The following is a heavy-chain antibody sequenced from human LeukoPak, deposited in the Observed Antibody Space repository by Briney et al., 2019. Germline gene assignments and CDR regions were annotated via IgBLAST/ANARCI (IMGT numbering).Heavy chain of an antibody. CDR3: ARDAGYCNGGSCYSYFDY. V-gene: IGHV1-2*02. Sequence: ASVKVSCKASGYTFTGYYMHWVRQAPGQGLEWMGWINPNSGGTNYAQKFQGRVTMTRDTSISTAYMELSRLRSDDTAVYYCARDAGYCNGGSCYSYFDYWGQGTLVTVSS. J-gene: IGHJ4*02. D-gene: IGHD2-15*01. CDR1: GYTFTGYY. CDR2: INPNSGGT.